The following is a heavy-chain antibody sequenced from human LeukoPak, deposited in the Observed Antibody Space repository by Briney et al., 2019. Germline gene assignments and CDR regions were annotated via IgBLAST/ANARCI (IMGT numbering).Heavy chain of an antibody. Sequence: GGSLRLSCAASGLTLSGYWMHWVRQVPGKGLMWVTGISSDGRDRRYADPVKGRFTISRDNARNTLYLQMNSLRDEDSGIYYCGRDVEGPRAFDYWGQGTLVTVS. D-gene: IGHD2-21*01. CDR1: GLTLSGYW. CDR2: ISSDGRDR. CDR3: GRDVEGPRAFDY. J-gene: IGHJ4*02. V-gene: IGHV3-74*01.